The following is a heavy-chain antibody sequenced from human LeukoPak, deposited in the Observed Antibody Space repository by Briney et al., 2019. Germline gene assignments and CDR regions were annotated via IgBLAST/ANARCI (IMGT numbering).Heavy chain of an antibody. D-gene: IGHD2-2*01. V-gene: IGHV4-34*01. J-gene: IGHJ5*02. CDR2: INHSGST. CDR3: ARVVVVPAATAWFDP. Sequence: SETLSLTCAVYGGSFSGYYWSWIRQPPGKGLEWIGEINHSGSTNYNPSLKSRVTISVDTSKNQFSLKLSSVTAADTAVYYCARVVVVPAATAWFDPWGQGTLVTVSS. CDR1: GGSFSGYY.